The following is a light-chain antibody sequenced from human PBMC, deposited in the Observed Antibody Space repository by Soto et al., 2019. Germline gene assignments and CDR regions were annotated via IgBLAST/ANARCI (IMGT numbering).Light chain of an antibody. CDR2: GAS. J-gene: IGKJ4*01. CDR1: QTVSNNY. V-gene: IGKV3-20*01. Sequence: DIVLSQFPGTLSLSPGERATLSWRSSQTVSNNYLAWYQQKPGQAPRVLIYGASSRATGIPDRFSGGGSGTDFTLTISRLEPEDFAVYYCQQFSSYPLTFGGGTKV. CDR3: QQFSSYPLT.